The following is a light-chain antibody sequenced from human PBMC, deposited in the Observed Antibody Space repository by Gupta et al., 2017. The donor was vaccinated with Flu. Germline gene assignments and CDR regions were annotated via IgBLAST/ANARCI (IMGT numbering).Light chain of an antibody. Sequence: EIVMMQSPATLSVSPGERVILSCRASQSVGSNVAWYQQKPGQAPRLLIYGASTRATGIPAKFSGSGSGTEFTLTISSLQSEDFAVYYCQQYNSWPPAYTFGQGTKLEIK. V-gene: IGKV3-15*01. J-gene: IGKJ2*01. CDR3: QQYNSWPPAYT. CDR2: GAS. CDR1: QSVGSN.